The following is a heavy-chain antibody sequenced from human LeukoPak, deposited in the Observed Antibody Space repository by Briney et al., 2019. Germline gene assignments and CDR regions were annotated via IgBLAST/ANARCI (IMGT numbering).Heavy chain of an antibody. D-gene: IGHD2-2*01. Sequence: SETLSLTCAVYGGSFSGYYWSWIRQPPGKGLEWIGEINHSGSTNYNPSLKSRVTISVDTSKNQFSLKLSSVTAADTAVYYCARVPSTGYCSSTSCYGPPYYFDYWGQGTLVTVSS. CDR1: GGSFSGYY. CDR2: INHSGST. CDR3: ARVPSTGYCSSTSCYGPPYYFDY. J-gene: IGHJ4*02. V-gene: IGHV4-34*01.